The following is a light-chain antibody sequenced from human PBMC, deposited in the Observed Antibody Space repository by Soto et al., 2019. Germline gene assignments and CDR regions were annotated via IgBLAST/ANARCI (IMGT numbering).Light chain of an antibody. CDR1: QVISSW. CDR2: AAS. CDR3: QQSYKTPHT. Sequence: IQMTQSPSSVSAAVGDRVTITCRASQVISSWLAWYQQRPGTAPKLLIYAASNLLSGVPSRFSGSGSGTNFTLTISSLQPEDFGTYYCQQSYKTPHTFGQGTKLETK. J-gene: IGKJ2*01. V-gene: IGKV1-12*01.